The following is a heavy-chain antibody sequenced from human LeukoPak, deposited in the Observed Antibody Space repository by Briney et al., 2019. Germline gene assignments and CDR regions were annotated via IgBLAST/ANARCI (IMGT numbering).Heavy chain of an antibody. D-gene: IGHD3-3*01. V-gene: IGHV1-2*02. CDR3: ARVFTIFGPGESAFDI. J-gene: IGHJ3*02. Sequence: GASVKVSCKASGYTFTGYYMHWVRQAPGQGLEWMGWINPNSGGTNYAQKFQGRVTMTRGTSISTAYMELNSLRAEDTALYYCARVFTIFGPGESAFDIWGQGTMVTVSS. CDR1: GYTFTGYY. CDR2: INPNSGGT.